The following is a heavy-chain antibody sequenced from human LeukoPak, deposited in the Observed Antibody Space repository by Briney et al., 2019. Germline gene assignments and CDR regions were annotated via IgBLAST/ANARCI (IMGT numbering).Heavy chain of an antibody. CDR3: ARYRGSSGWYADYYFDY. V-gene: IGHV4-39*07. CDR2: IYYSGST. D-gene: IGHD6-19*01. J-gene: IGHJ4*02. Sequence: SETLSLTCTVSGGSISSSSYYWGWIRQPPGKGLEWIGSIYYSGSTYYNPSLKSRVTISVDTSKNQFSLKLSSVTAADTAVYYCARYRGSSGWYADYYFDYWGQGTLVTVSS. CDR1: GGSISSSSYY.